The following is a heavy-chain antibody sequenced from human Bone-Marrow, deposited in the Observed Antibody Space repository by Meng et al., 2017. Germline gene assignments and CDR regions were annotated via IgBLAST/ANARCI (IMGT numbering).Heavy chain of an antibody. CDR2: IYYSGTT. CDR3: AGDGGTMTLVVTEKAHFDY. V-gene: IGHV4-39*07. Sequence: GSLRLSCTVSGGSISSGIYYWGWIRQSPGKGLEWIGSIYYSGTTYYNPPLKSRVTISVDTSKNQFSLKLNSVTAADTAVYYCAGDGGTMTLVVTEKAHFDYWGQGTLVTVSS. D-gene: IGHD3-22*01. CDR1: GGSISSGIYY. J-gene: IGHJ4*02.